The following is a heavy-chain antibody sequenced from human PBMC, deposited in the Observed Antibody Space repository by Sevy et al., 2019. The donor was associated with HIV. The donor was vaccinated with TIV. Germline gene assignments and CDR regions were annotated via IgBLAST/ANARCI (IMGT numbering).Heavy chain of an antibody. Sequence: GGSLRLSCAASGFTFFSHVMSWVRQAPGKGLEWVSGLSGSGGTTYYADSVKGRFSISRDNSKSKLYLQMSSLGIEDTAVYYCATVTTDRSISWVFDVWGQGTMVTVSS. V-gene: IGHV3-23*01. J-gene: IGHJ3*01. CDR1: GFTFFSHV. D-gene: IGHD6-13*01. CDR2: LSGSGGTT. CDR3: ATVTTDRSISWVFDV.